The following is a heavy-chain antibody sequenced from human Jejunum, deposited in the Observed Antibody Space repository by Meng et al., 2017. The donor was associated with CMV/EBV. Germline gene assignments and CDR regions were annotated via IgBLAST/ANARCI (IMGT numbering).Heavy chain of an antibody. J-gene: IGHJ6*02. Sequence: RQAPGKGLEWVGFIRRKDYGGTTEYAASVKGRFTISRDDSKSIVYLQMNSLKTEDAGVYYCSRDPANYYASGTYSTDYYYYGLDVWGQGTTVTAP. V-gene: IGHV3-49*02. D-gene: IGHD3-10*01. CDR2: IRRKDYGGTT. CDR3: SRDPANYYASGTYSTDYYYYGLDV.